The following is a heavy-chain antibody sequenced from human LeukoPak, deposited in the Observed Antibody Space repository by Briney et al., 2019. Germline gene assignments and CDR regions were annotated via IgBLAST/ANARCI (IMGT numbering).Heavy chain of an antibody. Sequence: GGSLRLSCAAPGFTFSSYGMHWVRQAPGKGLEWVAVIWYDGSNKYYADSVKGRFTISRDNSKNTLYLQMNSLRAEDTAVYYCARGGTAMALDYWGQGTLVTVSS. CDR2: IWYDGSNK. CDR3: ARGGTAMALDY. D-gene: IGHD5-18*01. CDR1: GFTFSSYG. V-gene: IGHV3-33*01. J-gene: IGHJ4*02.